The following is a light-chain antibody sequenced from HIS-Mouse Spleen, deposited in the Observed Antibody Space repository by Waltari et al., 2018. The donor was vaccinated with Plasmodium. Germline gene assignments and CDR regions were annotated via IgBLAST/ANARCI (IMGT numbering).Light chain of an antibody. CDR2: DVS. CDR1: RTAVGGYNY. CDR3: SSYTSSSTYWV. J-gene: IGLJ3*02. Sequence: QSALTQPASVSRSPLHSITISCTGPRTAVGGYNYVSWYKQHPGKAPKLMIYDVSNRPSGVSNRFSGSKSGNTASLTISGLQAEDEADYYCSSYTSSSTYWVFGGGTKLTVL. V-gene: IGLV2-14*03.